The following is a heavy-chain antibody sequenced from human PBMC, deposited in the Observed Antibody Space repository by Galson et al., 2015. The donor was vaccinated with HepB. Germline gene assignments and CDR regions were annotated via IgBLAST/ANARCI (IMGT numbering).Heavy chain of an antibody. CDR3: ARGGLAVLSSLRFDP. D-gene: IGHD2/OR15-2a*01. V-gene: IGHV3-64*01. Sequence: SLRLSCAAPGFTFSSYAMHWVRQAPGKGLEYVPAISSNGGSAYYANSVKGRFTISRDNSKNTLYLQMGSLRAEDMAVYYCARGGLAVLSSLRFDPWGQGTLVTVSS. J-gene: IGHJ5*02. CDR2: ISSNGGSA. CDR1: GFTFSSYA.